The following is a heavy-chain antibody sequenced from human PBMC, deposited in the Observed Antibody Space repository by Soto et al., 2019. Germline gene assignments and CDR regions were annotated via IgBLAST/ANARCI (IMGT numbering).Heavy chain of an antibody. CDR2: ISAYNGNT. Sequence: GASVKVACKASGYTFTSYAISWVRQAPGQRLEWMGWISAYNGNTNYAKKLQGRVTMTTDTSTSTAYMELRSLRSDDKAVYYCARDLDYDFWSGYYSGMDVWGQGTTVTV. CDR1: GYTFTSYA. CDR3: ARDLDYDFWSGYYSGMDV. J-gene: IGHJ6*02. V-gene: IGHV1-18*01. D-gene: IGHD3-3*01.